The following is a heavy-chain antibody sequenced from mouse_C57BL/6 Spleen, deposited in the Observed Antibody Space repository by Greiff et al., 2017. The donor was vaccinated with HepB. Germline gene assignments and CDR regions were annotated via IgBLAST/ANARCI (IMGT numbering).Heavy chain of an antibody. V-gene: IGHV1-76*01. Sequence: VKLQESGAELVRPGASVKLSCKASGYTFTDYYINWVKQRPGQGLEWIARIYPGSGNTYYNEKFKGKATLTAEKSSSTAYMQLSSLTSEDSAVYFCARLLRYNFDYWGQGTTLTVSS. D-gene: IGHD1-1*01. CDR1: GYTFTDYY. CDR3: ARLLRYNFDY. CDR2: IYPGSGNT. J-gene: IGHJ2*01.